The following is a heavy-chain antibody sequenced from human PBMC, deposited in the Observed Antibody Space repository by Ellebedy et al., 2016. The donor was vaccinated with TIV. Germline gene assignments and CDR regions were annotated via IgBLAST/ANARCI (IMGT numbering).Heavy chain of an antibody. CDR2: IIPILGIA. D-gene: IGHD3-22*01. Sequence: ASVKVSCKASGGTFSSYAISWVRQAPGQGLEWMGRIIPILGIANYAQKFQGRVTITADKSTSTAYMGLSSLRSEDTAVYYCAAGDSSGYYVIAYGNDAFDIWGQGTMVTVSS. J-gene: IGHJ3*02. CDR3: AAGDSSGYYVIAYGNDAFDI. CDR1: GGTFSSYA. V-gene: IGHV1-69*04.